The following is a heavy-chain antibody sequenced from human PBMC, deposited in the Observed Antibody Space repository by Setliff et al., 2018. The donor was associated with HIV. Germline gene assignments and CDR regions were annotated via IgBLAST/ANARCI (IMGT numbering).Heavy chain of an antibody. J-gene: IGHJ4*02. CDR3: VRDPTLDILTGPYFDY. CDR2: MNSDGSTT. V-gene: IGHV3-74*01. CDR1: GFSFSSYW. Sequence: LRLSCAASGFSFSSYWMHWVRQAPGKGLVWVSRMNSDGSTTTYADSVKGRFTISRDNAKNTLYLQVNSLRAEDTAVYYCVRDPTLDILTGPYFDYWGQGTLVTVSS. D-gene: IGHD3-9*01.